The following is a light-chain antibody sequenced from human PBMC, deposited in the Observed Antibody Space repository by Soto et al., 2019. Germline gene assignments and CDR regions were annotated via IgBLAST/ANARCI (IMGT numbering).Light chain of an antibody. Sequence: QSALTQPASVSGSPGQSITISCTGTSSDVGSYDLVSWYQQHPGKAPKLMIYEGSQRPSGVSNRFSGSKSGNTASLTIFGLQADDEADYYCFSYAGTTNVAFGTGTKLTV. V-gene: IGLV2-23*01. CDR2: EGS. CDR3: FSYAGTTNVA. CDR1: SSDVGSYDL. J-gene: IGLJ2*01.